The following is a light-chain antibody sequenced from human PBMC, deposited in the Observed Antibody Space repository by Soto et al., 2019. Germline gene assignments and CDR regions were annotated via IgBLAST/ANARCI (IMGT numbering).Light chain of an antibody. Sequence: EIVLTQSSGTLSLSPGERVTLSCMASQSVSSNYLAWYQQKSGQAPRLLIYRASTRATGIPDRFSGSGSGTDFSLIISRLEPEDSAVYYCQQYAASPLTFGGGTKLEIK. V-gene: IGKV3-20*01. CDR1: QSVSSNY. CDR3: QQYAASPLT. CDR2: RAS. J-gene: IGKJ4*01.